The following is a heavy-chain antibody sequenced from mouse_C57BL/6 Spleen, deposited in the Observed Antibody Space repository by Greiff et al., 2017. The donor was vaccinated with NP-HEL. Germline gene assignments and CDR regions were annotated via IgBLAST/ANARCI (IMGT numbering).Heavy chain of an antibody. D-gene: IGHD2-5*01. CDR3: ARPSNLWYFDV. J-gene: IGHJ1*03. CDR2: ISSGSSTI. Sequence: EVHLVESGGGLVKPGGSLKLSCAASGFTFSDYGMHWVRQAPEKGLEWVAYISSGSSTIYYADTVKGRFTISRDNAKNTLFLQMTSLRSEDTAMYYCARPSNLWYFDVWGTGTTVTVSS. CDR1: GFTFSDYG. V-gene: IGHV5-17*01.